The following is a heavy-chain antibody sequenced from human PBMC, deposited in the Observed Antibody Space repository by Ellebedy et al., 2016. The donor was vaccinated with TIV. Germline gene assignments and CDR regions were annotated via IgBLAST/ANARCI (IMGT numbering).Heavy chain of an antibody. CDR1: GYTFTGYY. J-gene: IGHJ3*02. D-gene: IGHD3-10*01. CDR2: INPNSGGT. CDR3: ARGAFVEDAFDI. Sequence: ASVKVSXXASGYTFTGYYMHWVRQAPGQGLEWMGWINPNSGGTNYAQKFQGGVTMTRDTSISTAYMELSRLRSDDTAVYYCARGAFVEDAFDIWGQGTMVTVSS. V-gene: IGHV1-2*02.